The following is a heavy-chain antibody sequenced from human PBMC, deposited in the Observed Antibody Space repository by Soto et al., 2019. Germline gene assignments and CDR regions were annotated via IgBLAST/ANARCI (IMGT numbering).Heavy chain of an antibody. CDR2: VFYSGST. D-gene: IGHD3-9*01. Sequence: QLQLQESGPGLVKPSETLSLTCTVSGGSISSSSYYWGWIRQPPGKVLEWIGIVFYSGSTYYNPSLKSRDTISVDTSENQFSRKLSSVTAADTAVYYCARRPGLRYFGWLSNGDDAFDIWGQGTMVTVSS. V-gene: IGHV4-39*01. J-gene: IGHJ3*02. CDR1: GGSISSSSYY. CDR3: ARRPGLRYFGWLSNGDDAFDI.